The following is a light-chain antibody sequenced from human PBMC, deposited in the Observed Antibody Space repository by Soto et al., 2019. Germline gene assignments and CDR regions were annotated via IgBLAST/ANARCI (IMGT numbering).Light chain of an antibody. CDR2: GAS. CDR3: QQYGSSPT. Sequence: EIVLTQSPGTLSLSPGERATLSCRASQSVSIHLAWYQQKPGQAPRLLIYGASSRATGIPDRFSGSGSGTDFTLTISRLEPEDFVVYYCQQYGSSPTFGQGTKV. V-gene: IGKV3-20*01. J-gene: IGKJ1*01. CDR1: QSVSIH.